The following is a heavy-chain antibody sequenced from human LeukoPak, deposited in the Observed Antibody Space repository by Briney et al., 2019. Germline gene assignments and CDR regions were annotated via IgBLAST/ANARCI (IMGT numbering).Heavy chain of an antibody. CDR2: ISGSGRST. V-gene: IGHV3-23*01. CDR1: GFTFSNYA. J-gene: IGHJ4*02. D-gene: IGHD6-13*01. CDR3: AKAGSNTWYLNDY. Sequence: QPGGSLRLSCAASGFTFSNYAMSWVRQAPGKGLEWVSAISGSGRSTHYADSVKGRFTISRDNSKNTLFLQMNSLRAEDTAAYFCAKAGSNTWYLNDYWGQGILVAVSS.